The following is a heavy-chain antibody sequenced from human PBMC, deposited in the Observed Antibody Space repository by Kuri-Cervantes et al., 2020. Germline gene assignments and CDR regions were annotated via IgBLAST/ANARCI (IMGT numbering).Heavy chain of an antibody. D-gene: IGHD6-13*01. Sequence: SVKVSCKASGYTFTSYYMHWVRQAPGQGLEWMGGIIPIFGTANYAQKFQGRVTITADESTSTAYMELSSLRSEDTAVYYCARVRAAAGLHWFDPWGQGTLVTVSS. V-gene: IGHV1-69*13. CDR2: IIPIFGTA. CDR3: ARVRAAAGLHWFDP. J-gene: IGHJ5*02. CDR1: GYTFTSYY.